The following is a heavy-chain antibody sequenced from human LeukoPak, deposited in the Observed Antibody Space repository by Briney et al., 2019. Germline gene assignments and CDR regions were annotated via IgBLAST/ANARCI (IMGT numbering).Heavy chain of an antibody. V-gene: IGHV1-69*13. Sequence: ASVKVSCKASGGTFSSYAISWVRQAPGQGLEWMGGIIPIFGTANYAQKFQGRVTITADESTSTAYMELSTLRSEDTAVYYCARADSYGQLVWDYSDYWGQGTLVTVSS. CDR1: GGTFSSYA. J-gene: IGHJ4*02. CDR2: IIPIFGTA. D-gene: IGHD5-18*01. CDR3: ARADSYGQLVWDYSDY.